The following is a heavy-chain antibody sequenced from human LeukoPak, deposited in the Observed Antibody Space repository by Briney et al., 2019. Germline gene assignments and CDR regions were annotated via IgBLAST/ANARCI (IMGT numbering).Heavy chain of an antibody. CDR2: ISYDGSNK. Sequence: PGRSLRLSCAASGFTFSSYGMHWVRQAPGKGLEWVAVISYDGSNKYYADSVKGRFTISRDNSKNTLYLQMNSLRAEDTAAYYCAKDLGSWYPLSMDVWGQGTTVTVSS. J-gene: IGHJ6*02. V-gene: IGHV3-30*18. CDR3: AKDLGSWYPLSMDV. CDR1: GFTFSSYG. D-gene: IGHD2-15*01.